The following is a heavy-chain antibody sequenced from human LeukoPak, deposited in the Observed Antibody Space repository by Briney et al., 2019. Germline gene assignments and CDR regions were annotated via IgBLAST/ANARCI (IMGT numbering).Heavy chain of an antibody. CDR3: AKDYSKTSYYGSGTYYRPNWFDP. J-gene: IGHJ5*02. V-gene: IGHV3-23*01. CDR2: ISGSDGST. Sequence: PGGSLRLSCAASGFSFRSYPMSWVRQAPGKGLEWVSTISGSDGSTYYADSVKGRFTISRDNSKNTLYLQMNSLRVEDTAVYYCAKDYSKTSYYGSGTYYRPNWFDPWGQGTLVTVSS. CDR1: GFSFRSYP. D-gene: IGHD3-10*01.